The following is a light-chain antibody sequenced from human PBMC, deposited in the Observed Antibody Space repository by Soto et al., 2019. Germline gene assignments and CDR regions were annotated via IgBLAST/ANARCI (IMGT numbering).Light chain of an antibody. CDR2: GAS. V-gene: IGKV3-15*01. CDR3: QQSSNWPIT. CDR1: QSVSSN. Sequence: EIVMTQSPATLSVSPGERATLSCRASQSVSSNLAWYQQKPGQAPRPLIYGASSRATGIPARFSGSGSGTEFTLTISSLQSEDFALYSCQQSSNWPITFGQGTRLEL. J-gene: IGKJ5*01.